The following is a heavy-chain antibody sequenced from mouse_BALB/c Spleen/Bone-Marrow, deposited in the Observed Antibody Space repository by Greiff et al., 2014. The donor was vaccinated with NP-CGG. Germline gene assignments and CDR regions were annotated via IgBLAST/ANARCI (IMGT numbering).Heavy chain of an antibody. V-gene: IGHV1-18*01. J-gene: IGHJ2*01. CDR3: ARARHYDF. Sequence: EVKLMESGPELVKPGASVKISCKTSGYTFTDYTLHWVKQSHRKSLEWIGGVNPNSGGTSYNQKFKGKATLNLDKSSTTAYMELRSLTSDDSAVYYCARARHYDFWGQGTTLTVSS. CDR2: VNPNSGGT. CDR1: GYTFTDYT.